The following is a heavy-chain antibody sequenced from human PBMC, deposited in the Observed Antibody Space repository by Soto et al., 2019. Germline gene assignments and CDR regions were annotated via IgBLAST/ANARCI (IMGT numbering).Heavy chain of an antibody. Sequence: EVQLVESGGGLVKPGGSLRLSCAASGFTFSSYSMNWVRQAPGKGLEWVSSISSSSSYIYYADSVKGRFTISRDNAKNSQYLQMNSLRAEDTAVYYCASTYVLGYCSSTSCPKETNWFDPWGQGTLVTVSS. CDR2: ISSSSSYI. CDR3: ASTYVLGYCSSTSCPKETNWFDP. CDR1: GFTFSSYS. V-gene: IGHV3-21*01. D-gene: IGHD2-2*01. J-gene: IGHJ5*02.